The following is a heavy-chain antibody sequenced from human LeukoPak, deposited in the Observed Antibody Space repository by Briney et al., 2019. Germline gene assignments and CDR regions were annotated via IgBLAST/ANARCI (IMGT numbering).Heavy chain of an antibody. CDR3: VSFYETY. CDR2: INSDGSIT. V-gene: IGHV3-74*01. Sequence: GGSLRLSCAASGFTFTTYWMHWVRQAPGKGLVWVSHINSDGSITSYADSVKGRFTISKDNAKNTVYLQMNNLRAEDTAVHYCVSFYETYWGRGTLVTVSS. CDR1: GFTFTTYW. D-gene: IGHD2-2*01. J-gene: IGHJ4*02.